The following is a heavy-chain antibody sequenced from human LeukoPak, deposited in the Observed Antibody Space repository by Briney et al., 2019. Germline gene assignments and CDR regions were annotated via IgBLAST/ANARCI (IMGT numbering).Heavy chain of an antibody. Sequence: SETLSLTCAVYGGSFNGHYWSWIRQPPGKGLEWIGEINHSGSTNYNPSLKSRVTISVDASKNQFSLKLSSVTAADTAVYYCARDPGETIGGNSGDFFDYWGQGTLVTVSS. V-gene: IGHV4-34*01. J-gene: IGHJ4*02. CDR1: GGSFNGHY. CDR3: ARDPGETIGGNSGDFFDY. CDR2: INHSGST. D-gene: IGHD4-23*01.